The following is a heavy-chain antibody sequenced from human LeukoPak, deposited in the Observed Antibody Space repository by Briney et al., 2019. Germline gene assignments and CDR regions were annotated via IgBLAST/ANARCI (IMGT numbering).Heavy chain of an antibody. J-gene: IGHJ4*02. CDR1: GFTFGPYT. Sequence: GGSLRLSCAASGFTFGPYTMNWVRQAPGKGLEWVSYISSSSDTIYYADSVKGRFTISRDNAKNSLYLQMNSLRAEDTAVHYCARVGDLWSGYLDYWGQGTLVTVSS. D-gene: IGHD3-3*01. CDR2: ISSSSDTI. V-gene: IGHV3-48*04. CDR3: ARVGDLWSGYLDY.